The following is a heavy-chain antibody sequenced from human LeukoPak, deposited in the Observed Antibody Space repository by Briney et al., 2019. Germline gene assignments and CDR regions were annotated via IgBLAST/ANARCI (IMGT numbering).Heavy chain of an antibody. CDR1: GFTFSSYA. CDR2: ISGSGGST. J-gene: IGHJ6*04. V-gene: IGHV3-23*01. D-gene: IGHD2-15*01. CDR3: AKAFGYCSGGSCYYYYYGMDV. Sequence: GASLRLSCAASGFTFSSYAMSWVRQAPGKGLEWVSAISGSGGSTYYADSVKGRFTISRDNSKNTLYLQMNSLRAEDTAVYYCAKAFGYCSGGSCYYYYYGMDVWGKGTTVTVSS.